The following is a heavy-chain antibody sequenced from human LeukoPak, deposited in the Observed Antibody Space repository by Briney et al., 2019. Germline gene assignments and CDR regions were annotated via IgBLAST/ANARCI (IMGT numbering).Heavy chain of an antibody. CDR2: ISSGSSYI. Sequence: GGSLRLSCAASGFTFSSYSMNWVRQAPGKGLEWVLSISSGSSYIYYADSVKGRFTISRDNAKNSLYLQMNSLRAEDTAVYYCAKAGSSVTTLRFDYWGQGTLVTVSS. D-gene: IGHD3-10*01. V-gene: IGHV3-21*01. J-gene: IGHJ4*02. CDR1: GFTFSSYS. CDR3: AKAGSSVTTLRFDY.